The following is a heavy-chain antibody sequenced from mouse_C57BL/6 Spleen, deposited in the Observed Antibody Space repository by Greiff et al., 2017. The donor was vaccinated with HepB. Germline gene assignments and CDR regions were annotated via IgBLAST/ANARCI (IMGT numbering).Heavy chain of an antibody. Sequence: EVQLQESGGGLVKPGGSLKLSCAASGFTFSDYGMHWVRQAPEKGLEWVAYISSGSSTIYYADTVKGRFTISRDNAKNTLFLQMTSLRSEDTAMYYCARSYYGNSYAMDYWGQGTSVTVSS. J-gene: IGHJ4*01. CDR2: ISSGSSTI. D-gene: IGHD2-1*01. CDR1: GFTFSDYG. CDR3: ARSYYGNSYAMDY. V-gene: IGHV5-17*01.